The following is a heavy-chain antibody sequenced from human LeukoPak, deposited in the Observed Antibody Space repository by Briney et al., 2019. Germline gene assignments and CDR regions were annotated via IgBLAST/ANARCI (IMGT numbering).Heavy chain of an antibody. V-gene: IGHV3-23*01. CDR1: GFTFSSYA. J-gene: IGHJ3*02. Sequence: PGGSLRLSCAASGFTFSSYAVSWVRQAPGKGLEWVSAISGSGGNTYYADSVKGRFTISRDNSKNTLFLQMNSLRAEDTAVYYCANPNRRLRDGYNSEAFDIWGQGTMVTVSS. CDR3: ANPNRRLRDGYNSEAFDI. CDR2: ISGSGGNT. D-gene: IGHD5-24*01.